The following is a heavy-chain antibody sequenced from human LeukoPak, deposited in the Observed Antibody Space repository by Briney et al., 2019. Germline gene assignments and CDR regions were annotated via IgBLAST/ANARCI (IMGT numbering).Heavy chain of an antibody. CDR3: ARDQPAASGFDY. J-gene: IGHJ4*02. CDR1: GGSISSYY. V-gene: IGHV4-59*01. D-gene: IGHD6-25*01. Sequence: SETLSLTCTVSGGSISSYYWSWIRQPPGKGLEWIGYIYYSGSTNYNPSLKSRVTISVDTSKNQFSLKLSSVTAADTAVYYCARDQPAASGFDYWGQGTLVTVSS. CDR2: IYYSGST.